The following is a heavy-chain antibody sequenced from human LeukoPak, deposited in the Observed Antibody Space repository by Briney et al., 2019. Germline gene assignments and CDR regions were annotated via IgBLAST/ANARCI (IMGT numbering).Heavy chain of an antibody. CDR1: GGTFNSYA. J-gene: IGHJ4*02. V-gene: IGHV1-69*01. CDR3: ARAIGGVIGVTVDSYYFDC. CDR2: IIPISGTA. D-gene: IGHD2-21*01. Sequence: SVKVSCKAPGGTFNSYAFTWVRRAPGQGLEWMGGIIPISGTANYAQKLQGRLTITADESTSTAYMELSNLRSEDTAVYYCARAIGGVIGVTVDSYYFDCWGQGTLVTVSS.